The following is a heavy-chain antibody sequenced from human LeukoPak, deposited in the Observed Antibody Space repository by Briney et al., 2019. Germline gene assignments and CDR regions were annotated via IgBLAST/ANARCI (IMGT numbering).Heavy chain of an antibody. Sequence: PSETLSLTCSVYGGSFSGYYWSWIRQPPGKGLEWIGDISHSGSTNYNPSLKSRVTISVDTSNNQFSLKLSSVTAADTAVYYCARDSGTIFGIVRYYFDYWGQGTLVTVSS. CDR2: ISHSGST. D-gene: IGHD3-3*01. J-gene: IGHJ4*02. CDR3: ARDSGTIFGIVRYYFDY. CDR1: GGSFSGYY. V-gene: IGHV4-34*01.